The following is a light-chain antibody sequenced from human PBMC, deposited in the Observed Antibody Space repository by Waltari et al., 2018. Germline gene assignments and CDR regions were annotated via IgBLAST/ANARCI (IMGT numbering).Light chain of an antibody. V-gene: IGKV1-27*01. J-gene: IGKJ1*01. CDR3: QKYNSVWT. CDR2: AAS. Sequence: DIQMTQSPSSLSASVGDRVTITCRASQGIGNYLAWYQQKPGKLPKLLIYAASTLQSGVPSRFSGSGSGTDCTLTISSLQPEDVATYYCQKYNSVWTFGQGTKVEIK. CDR1: QGIGNY.